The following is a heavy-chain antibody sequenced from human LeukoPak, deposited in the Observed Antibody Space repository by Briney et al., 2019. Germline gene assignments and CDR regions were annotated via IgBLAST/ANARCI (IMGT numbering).Heavy chain of an antibody. CDR1: GGSISSGSYY. D-gene: IGHD2-8*02. Sequence: SQTLSLTCTVSGGSISSGSYYWSWIRQPAGKGLEWIGRIYTSGSTNYNPSLKSRVTITVDTPKNQFSLKLSSVTAADTAVYYCATLLGSGDAFDIWGQGTMVTVSS. CDR3: ATLLGSGDAFDI. CDR2: IYTSGST. J-gene: IGHJ3*02. V-gene: IGHV4-61*02.